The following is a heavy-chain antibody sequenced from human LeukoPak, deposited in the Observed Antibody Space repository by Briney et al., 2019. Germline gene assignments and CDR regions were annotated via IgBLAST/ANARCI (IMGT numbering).Heavy chain of an antibody. Sequence: GSLRLSCAASGFTFSSYAMNWVRQAPGKGLDWVSAISGSGGYTYYPDSVKGRFTISRDNSKNTLFLQMNSLRAEDTAVYYCARPSGSRYYFDYWGQGTLVTVSS. V-gene: IGHV3-23*01. CDR1: GFTFSSYA. D-gene: IGHD3-10*01. CDR2: ISGSGGYT. J-gene: IGHJ4*02. CDR3: ARPSGSRYYFDY.